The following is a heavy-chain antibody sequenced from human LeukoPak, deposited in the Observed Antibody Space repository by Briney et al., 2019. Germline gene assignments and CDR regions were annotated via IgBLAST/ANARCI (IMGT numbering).Heavy chain of an antibody. D-gene: IGHD3-10*01. CDR1: GYTFTSYG. V-gene: IGHV1-18*01. Sequence: ASVKVSCKASGYTFTSYGISWVRQAPGQGLEWMGWISAYNGNTNYAQKLQGRVTMTTDTSTSTAYMELRSLRSDDTAVYYCARDSERYYYGSGSYSQYNWFDPWGQGTLVTVSS. CDR3: ARDSERYYYGSGSYSQYNWFDP. CDR2: ISAYNGNT. J-gene: IGHJ5*02.